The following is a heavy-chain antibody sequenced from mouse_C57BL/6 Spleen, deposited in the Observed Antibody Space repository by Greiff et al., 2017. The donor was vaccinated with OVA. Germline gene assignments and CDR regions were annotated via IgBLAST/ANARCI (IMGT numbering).Heavy chain of an antibody. D-gene: IGHD1-1*01. CDR2: IDPSDSFT. Sequence: QVQLQQSGAELVRPGTSVKLSCKASGYTFTSYWMHWVKQRPGQGLEWIGVIDPSDSFTNYNQKFKGKATLTVDTSSSTAYMQRSSLTSEDSAVYYCARGYYYGTGWYFDVWGTGTTVTVSS. V-gene: IGHV1-59*01. J-gene: IGHJ1*03. CDR3: ARGYYYGTGWYFDV. CDR1: GYTFTSYW.